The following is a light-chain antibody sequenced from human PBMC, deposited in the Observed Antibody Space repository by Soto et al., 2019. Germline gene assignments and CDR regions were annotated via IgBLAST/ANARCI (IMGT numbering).Light chain of an antibody. CDR1: QYINTR. CDR2: QTS. Sequence: EIVLTQSPATLSSYPGYRVTLSFRASQYINTRLAWYQHRHGQAPRILIYQTSIRDAGIPARFSASGSGTDCTLTISDVQPEDFALYYCHQRQSWPRTFGQGTKVDIK. CDR3: HQRQSWPRT. V-gene: IGKV3-11*01. J-gene: IGKJ1*01.